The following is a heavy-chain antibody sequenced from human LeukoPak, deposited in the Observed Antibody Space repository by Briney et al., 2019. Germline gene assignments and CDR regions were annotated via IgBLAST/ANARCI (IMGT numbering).Heavy chain of an antibody. D-gene: IGHD5-18*01. J-gene: IGHJ4*02. CDR2: ISAYNGST. CDR1: GGTFSSYA. V-gene: IGHV1-18*01. CDR3: ARVDTAMVAFDY. Sequence: VASVKVSCKASGGTFSSYAISWVRQAPGQGLEWMGWISAYNGSTNYAQKLQGRVTMTTDTSTSTAYMELRSLRSDDTAVYYCARVDTAMVAFDYWGQGTLVTVSS.